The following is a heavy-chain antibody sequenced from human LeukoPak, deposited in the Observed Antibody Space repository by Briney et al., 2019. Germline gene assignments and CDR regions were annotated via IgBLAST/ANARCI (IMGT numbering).Heavy chain of an antibody. J-gene: IGHJ4*02. Sequence: SQTLSLTCAISGDSVSSNSAAWNWIRQSPSRGLEWLGRTYYRSKWYNDYAVSVKSRITINPDTSKNQFSLQLNSVTPEDTAVYYCASETIISSWYLDGYFDYWGQGTLVTVSS. V-gene: IGHV6-1*01. CDR2: TYYRSKWYN. CDR3: ASETIISSWYLDGYFDY. CDR1: GDSVSSNSAA. D-gene: IGHD6-13*01.